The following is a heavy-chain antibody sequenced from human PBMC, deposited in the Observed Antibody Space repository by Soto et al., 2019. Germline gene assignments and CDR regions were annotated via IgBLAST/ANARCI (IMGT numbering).Heavy chain of an antibody. CDR1: GYTFTSYG. D-gene: IGHD3-3*01. CDR3: AREINVRDYDFWSSPIYYYYGMDV. CDR2: ISAYNGNT. Sequence: QVQLVQSGAEVKKPGASVKVSCKASGYTFTSYGIRWVRQTPGQGHEWMGCISAYNGNTNYAQKLQGRVTMTTDTSTSTAYMELRSLRFDDTAVYYCAREINVRDYDFWSSPIYYYYGMDVWGQGTTVTVSS. V-gene: IGHV1-18*04. J-gene: IGHJ6*02.